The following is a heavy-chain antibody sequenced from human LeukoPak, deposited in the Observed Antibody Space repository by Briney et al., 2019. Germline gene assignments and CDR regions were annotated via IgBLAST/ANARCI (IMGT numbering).Heavy chain of an antibody. V-gene: IGHV3-66*02. CDR3: AREISSGWTAIVRRRDAFDI. CDR1: GFTVSSNY. D-gene: IGHD5-18*01. J-gene: IGHJ3*02. Sequence: GGSLRLSCAASGFTVSSNYMNWVRQAPGKGLEWVSVIYRGGSTYYADSMKGRFTISRDNSKNTLYLQMNSLRAEDTAVYYCAREISSGWTAIVRRRDAFDIWGQGTMVTVSS. CDR2: IYRGGST.